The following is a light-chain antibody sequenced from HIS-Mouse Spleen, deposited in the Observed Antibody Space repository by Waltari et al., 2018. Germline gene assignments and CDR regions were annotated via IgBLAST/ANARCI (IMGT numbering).Light chain of an antibody. Sequence: QSALTQPASVSGSPGPSITISCTVTTSDVGSYNYVSRYQQHPGKAPKLMIYDVSNRPSGVSNRFSGSKSGNTASLTISGLQAEDEADYYCSSYTSSSTLVVFGGGTKLTVL. V-gene: IGLV2-14*03. CDR3: SSYTSSSTLVV. CDR2: DVS. J-gene: IGLJ2*01. CDR1: TSDVGSYNY.